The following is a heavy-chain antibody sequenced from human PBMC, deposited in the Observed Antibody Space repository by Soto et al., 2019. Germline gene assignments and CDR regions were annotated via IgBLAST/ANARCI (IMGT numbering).Heavy chain of an antibody. V-gene: IGHV6-1*01. J-gene: IGHJ6*02. CDR1: GDSVSCNSAA. CDR2: TYYRSKWYN. CDR3: ARARIVVVPAAIVLGMDV. Sequence: SQTLSLTCAISGDSVSCNSAAWNWIRQSPSRGLEWLGRTYYRSKWYNDYAVSVKSRITINPDTSKNQFSLQLNSVTPEDTAVYYCARARIVVVPAAIVLGMDVWGQGTTLTVSS. D-gene: IGHD2-2*02.